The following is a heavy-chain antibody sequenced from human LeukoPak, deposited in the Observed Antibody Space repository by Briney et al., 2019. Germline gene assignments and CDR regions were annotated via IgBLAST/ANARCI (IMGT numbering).Heavy chain of an antibody. Sequence: GGSLRLSCAASGFTFSSYAMSWVRQAPGKGLEWVSAISGSGGSTYYADSVKGRFTISRDNSKNTLYLQMNSLRAEDTAVYYCAKALGYYDSSGYYYVGYFDYWGQGTLVTVS. CDR1: GFTFSSYA. D-gene: IGHD3-22*01. CDR3: AKALGYYDSSGYYYVGYFDY. J-gene: IGHJ4*02. V-gene: IGHV3-23*01. CDR2: ISGSGGST.